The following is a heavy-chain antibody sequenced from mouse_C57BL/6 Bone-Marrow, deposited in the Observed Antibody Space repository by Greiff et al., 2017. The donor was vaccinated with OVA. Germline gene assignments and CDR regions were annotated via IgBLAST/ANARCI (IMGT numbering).Heavy chain of an antibody. J-gene: IGHJ4*01. CDR1: GFTFSSYT. CDR3: ARPSQRVDY. Sequence: EVKLMESGGGLVKPGGSLKLSCAASGFTFSSYTMSWVRQTPEKRLEWVATISGGGGNTYYPDSVTGRFTISRDNATNTLYLQMSSLRSEDTALYYGARPSQRVDYWGQGTSVTVSS. CDR2: ISGGGGNT. V-gene: IGHV5-9*01.